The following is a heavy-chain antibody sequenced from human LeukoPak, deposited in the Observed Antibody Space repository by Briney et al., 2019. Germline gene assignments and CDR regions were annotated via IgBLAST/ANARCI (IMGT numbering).Heavy chain of an antibody. CDR1: GFTFGSSW. CDR2: INDDGSAQ. D-gene: IGHD3-16*01. CDR3: VDLGHRD. V-gene: IGHV3-7*01. J-gene: IGHJ4*02. Sequence: GGSLRLSCVDSGFTFGSSWMTWVRQSPGKGLEWVASINDDGSAQYYVASVKGRSTISRDNAKNSLFLQMNNLRVEDTAVYFCVDLGHRDCGQGTQVTVSS.